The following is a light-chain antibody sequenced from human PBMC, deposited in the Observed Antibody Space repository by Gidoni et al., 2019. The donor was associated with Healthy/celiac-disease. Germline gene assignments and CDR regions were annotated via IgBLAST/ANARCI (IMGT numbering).Light chain of an antibody. CDR2: AAS. CDR3: QQSYRTPQT. J-gene: IGKJ1*01. V-gene: IGKV1-39*01. CDR1: PSMSSY. Sequence: DVQMTQSPSSLSASVGDRVTITRRASPSMSSYLNWYQQKPGKAPKLLIYAASSLQSGVPSRFRGSGSWTDFTLTISSLQPEDFATYYCQQSYRTPQTFGQGTKVEIK.